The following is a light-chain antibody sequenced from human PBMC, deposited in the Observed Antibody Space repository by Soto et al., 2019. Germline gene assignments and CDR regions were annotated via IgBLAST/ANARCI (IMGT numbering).Light chain of an antibody. CDR3: SSYTSSSPGV. CDR1: SSDVGGYNY. CDR2: DVS. J-gene: IGLJ3*02. Sequence: QSALTQPASVSGSPGQSIAISCTGTSSDVGGYNYVSWYQQHPGKAPKLMIYDVSNRPSGVSDRFSGSKSGNTASLTISGLQAEDEAGYYCSSYTSSSPGVFGGGTQLTVL. V-gene: IGLV2-14*03.